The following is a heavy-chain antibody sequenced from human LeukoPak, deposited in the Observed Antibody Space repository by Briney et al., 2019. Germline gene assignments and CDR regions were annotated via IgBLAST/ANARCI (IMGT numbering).Heavy chain of an antibody. Sequence: PGGSLRLSCAASGFTVSSNYMSWVRQAPGKGLEWVSVISGSAGGTHYADSVKGRFTISRDNSKNTLYLQMNSLGAEDTAVYYCVKEVSSWYGSWFDPWGQGTLVTVSS. CDR2: ISGSAGGT. J-gene: IGHJ5*02. D-gene: IGHD6-13*01. CDR1: GFTVSSNY. V-gene: IGHV3-23*01. CDR3: VKEVSSWYGSWFDP.